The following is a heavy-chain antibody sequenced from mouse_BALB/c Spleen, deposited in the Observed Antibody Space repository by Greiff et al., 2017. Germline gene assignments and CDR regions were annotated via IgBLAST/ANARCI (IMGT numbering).Heavy chain of an antibody. CDR3: ARHQAAYYNAMDY. Sequence: EVMLVESGGGLVKPGGSLKLSCAASGFTFSSFGMHWVRQAPEKGLEWVAYISSGSSTIYYADTVKGRFTISRDNPKNTLFLQMTSLRSEDTAMYYCARHQAAYYNAMDYWGQGTSVTVSS. D-gene: IGHD2-12*01. J-gene: IGHJ4*01. CDR1: GFTFSSFG. V-gene: IGHV5-17*02. CDR2: ISSGSSTI.